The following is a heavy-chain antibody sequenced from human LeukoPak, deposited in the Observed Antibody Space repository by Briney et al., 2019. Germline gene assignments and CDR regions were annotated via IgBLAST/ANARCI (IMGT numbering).Heavy chain of an antibody. CDR1: GYTFTSYH. CDR2: MNHNSGNT. Sequence: ASVKVSCKASGYTFTSYHINWVRQATGQGLDWMGWMNHNSGNTGYAQKFQGRVTMTRDTSISTAYMELSSLRSEDTAVYYWAKDYRRYYYDSSGEGALDIGGQGTMVTVSS. V-gene: IGHV1-8*01. CDR3: AKDYRRYYYDSSGEGALDI. J-gene: IGHJ3*02. D-gene: IGHD3-22*01.